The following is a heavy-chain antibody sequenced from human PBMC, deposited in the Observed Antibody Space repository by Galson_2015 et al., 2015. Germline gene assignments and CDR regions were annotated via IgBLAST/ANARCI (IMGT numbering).Heavy chain of an antibody. CDR3: AIRGGSGGYAFDY. Sequence: QSGAEVRKPGESLRISCKGSGSTFPSHWVAWVRQMPGKGLVWMGFIYPSDSDTRYGPSFQGQVTISADKSITTAYLQWRSLRASDTAMYYCAIRGGSGGYAFDYWGQGTLVIVSS. D-gene: IGHD3-10*01. J-gene: IGHJ4*02. V-gene: IGHV5-51*01. CDR2: IYPSDSDT. CDR1: GSTFPSHW.